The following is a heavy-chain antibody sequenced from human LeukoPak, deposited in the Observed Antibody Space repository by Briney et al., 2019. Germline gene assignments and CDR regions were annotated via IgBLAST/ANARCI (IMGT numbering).Heavy chain of an antibody. J-gene: IGHJ4*01. CDR3: ASNTPRYYYCSGSFDY. CDR1: GFTFSGYS. CDR2: ISSSSGNI. V-gene: IGHV3-21*04. D-gene: IGHD3-10*01. Sequence: GGSLRLSCTASGFTFSGYSMNWVRQAPGKGLEWVSGISSSSGNIDYADSVKGRFTISKDNAKNSLYLEMNSLRAEDTAVYYCASNTPRYYYCSGSFDYRGHRTPVTASS.